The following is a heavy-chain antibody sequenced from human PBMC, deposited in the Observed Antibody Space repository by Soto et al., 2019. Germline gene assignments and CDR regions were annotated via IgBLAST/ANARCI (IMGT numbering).Heavy chain of an antibody. CDR2: ISAYNGNT. Sequence: ASVWVSCKASGYTFTSYGISWVRQAPGQGLEWMGWISAYNGNTNYAQKLQGRVTMTTDTSTSTAYMELRSLRSDDTAVYYCARGLGYSGYDYYWFDPWGQGTLVTVSS. J-gene: IGHJ5*02. V-gene: IGHV1-18*01. CDR3: ARGLGYSGYDYYWFDP. D-gene: IGHD5-12*01. CDR1: GYTFTSYG.